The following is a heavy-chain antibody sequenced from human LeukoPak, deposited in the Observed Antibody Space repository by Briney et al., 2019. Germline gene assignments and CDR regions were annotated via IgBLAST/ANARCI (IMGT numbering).Heavy chain of an antibody. D-gene: IGHD6-13*01. CDR2: IGTSGSTI. Sequence: GGSLRRSCAASGFTFSSYSMNWVRQTPGKGLDWVSYIGTSGSTIYYADYVKGRFTISRDNAKTSLYLQMNSLRAEDTAVYYCATSRGSWPDYFDYWGQGTLVTVSS. CDR1: GFTFSSYS. V-gene: IGHV3-48*04. J-gene: IGHJ4*02. CDR3: ATSRGSWPDYFDY.